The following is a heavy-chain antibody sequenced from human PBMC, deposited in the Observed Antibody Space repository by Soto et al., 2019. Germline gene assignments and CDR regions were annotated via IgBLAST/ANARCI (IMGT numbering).Heavy chain of an antibody. D-gene: IGHD2-8*02. J-gene: IGHJ4*02. CDR2: ISFDGSSK. CDR3: ARGDGGVPLGYCDY. V-gene: IGHV3-30-3*01. CDR1: GFSFNSFA. Sequence: QVQLVESGGGVVQPGRSLRLSCAVSGFSFNSFAMHWVRQAPGKGLEWVAVISFDGSSKYYADSVKGRFTISRDNSRKTLALQRNSLRGDNTSVYYCARGDGGVPLGYCDYWGQGPLVTVSP.